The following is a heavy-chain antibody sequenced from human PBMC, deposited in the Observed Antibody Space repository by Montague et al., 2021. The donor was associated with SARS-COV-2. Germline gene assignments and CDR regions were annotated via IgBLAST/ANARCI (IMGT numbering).Heavy chain of an antibody. J-gene: IGHJ3*01. D-gene: IGHD3-3*01. V-gene: IGHV4-34*01. CDR1: GESYNPYGNSFSSYH. Sequence: SETLSLTCAVYGESYNPYGNSFSSYHWSWIRQSQGKGLEWIGDTKRGDTKYNPSLKSRVTISVDKSKNQISLKLTSVTAADTATYYCARGQVTIFAVLIMLPAAGAIDVWGQGTTVTVSS. CDR2: TKRGDT. CDR3: ARGQVTIFAVLIMLPAAGAIDV.